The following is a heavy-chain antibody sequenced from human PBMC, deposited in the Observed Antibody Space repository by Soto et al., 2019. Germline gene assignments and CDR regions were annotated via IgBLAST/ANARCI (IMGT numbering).Heavy chain of an antibody. CDR2: VYNSGST. CDR3: ARYRREAVAGYTLDN. CDR1: GGSISSNY. V-gene: IGHV4-59*01. J-gene: IGHJ4*02. Sequence: SETLSLTCTVSGGSISSNYWAWIRQPPGKGLEWIGYVYNSGSTNYNPSLKSRVTISEDTSKSQFSLKVNSMTAADTAVYYCARYRREAVAGYTLDNWGQGILVTVSS. D-gene: IGHD6-13*01.